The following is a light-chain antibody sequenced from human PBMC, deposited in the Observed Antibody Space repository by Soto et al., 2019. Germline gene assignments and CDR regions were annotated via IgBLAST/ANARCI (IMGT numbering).Light chain of an antibody. CDR1: QNIINY. V-gene: IGKV1-39*01. J-gene: IGKJ2*01. CDR3: KQSYTTPYT. Sequence: DIQMTQSPSSLSASVGDRVTITCRASQNIINYLNWYQQKPGKAPNLLIYAASILQSGVPSRFSGSGSGTDFTLTISSLQAEDFATYWCKQSYTTPYTFGQGTNLEIK. CDR2: AAS.